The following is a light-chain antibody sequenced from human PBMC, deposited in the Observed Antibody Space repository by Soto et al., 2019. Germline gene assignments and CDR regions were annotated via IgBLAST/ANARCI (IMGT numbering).Light chain of an antibody. CDR2: LNN. Sequence: QSVLTQPPSASGTPGQSVTISCSGTSSNIRTNYVYWYQRLPGTAPRLLIYLNNQRPSGVPDRFSGSKSGTSASLAISGLRSEDEADYYCAAWDDTLSGWVFGGGTKLTVL. J-gene: IGLJ3*02. CDR3: AAWDDTLSGWV. CDR1: SSNIRTNY. V-gene: IGLV1-47*01.